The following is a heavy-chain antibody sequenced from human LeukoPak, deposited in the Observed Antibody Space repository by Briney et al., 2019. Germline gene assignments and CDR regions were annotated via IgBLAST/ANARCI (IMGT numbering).Heavy chain of an antibody. V-gene: IGHV3-64*01. CDR2: ISSNGGST. CDR1: GFTFSSSA. J-gene: IGHJ4*02. Sequence: QTAGSLRLSCAASGFTFSSSAMHWVRQAPGKGLEYVSAISSNGGSTYYASSVKGRFTISRDNSKNTLFLQLGSLRAEDMAVYYCARVGSSSSFDYWGQGTLVTVSS. D-gene: IGHD6-6*01. CDR3: ARVGSSSSFDY.